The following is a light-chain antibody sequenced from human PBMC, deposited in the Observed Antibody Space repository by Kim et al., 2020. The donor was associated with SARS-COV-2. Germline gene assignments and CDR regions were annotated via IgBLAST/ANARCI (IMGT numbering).Light chain of an antibody. V-gene: IGLV3-25*03. J-gene: IGLJ3*02. Sequence: PVQTSRITCTGDALPNQYVYWFQQRPGQAPVVVIYEDTERPSGIPERFSGSSLGTTVTLTISGVQAEDEADYYCQSADSTDTYWVFGGGTQLTVL. CDR2: EDT. CDR3: QSADSTDTYWV. CDR1: ALPNQY.